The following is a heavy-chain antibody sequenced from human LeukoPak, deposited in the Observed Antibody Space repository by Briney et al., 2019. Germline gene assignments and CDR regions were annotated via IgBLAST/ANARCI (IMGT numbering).Heavy chain of an antibody. CDR2: TYYRSKWYN. CDR1: GDSVSSNSAA. J-gene: IGHJ5*02. V-gene: IGHV6-1*01. D-gene: IGHD3-10*01. Sequence: SQTLSLTCAISGDSVSSNSAAWNWIRQSPSRGLEWLGRTYYRSKWYNDYAVSVKSRITINPDTSKNQFSLQLNSVTPEDTAVYYCARAYGSGSYYLGNWFDPWGQGTLVTVSS. CDR3: ARAYGSGSYYLGNWFDP.